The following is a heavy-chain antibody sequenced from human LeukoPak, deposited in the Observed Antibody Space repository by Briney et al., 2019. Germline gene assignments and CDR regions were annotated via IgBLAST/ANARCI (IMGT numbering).Heavy chain of an antibody. CDR3: ARDQADYSNYGVYYGMDV. D-gene: IGHD4-11*01. CDR1: GFTFSSYW. CDR2: IKQDGSEK. Sequence: GGSLRLSCAASGFTFSSYWMSWVRQAPGKGLEWVANIKQDGSEKYYVDSVKGRFTISRDNAKNSLYLQMNSLRAEDTAVYYCARDQADYSNYGVYYGMDVWGQGTTVTVPS. V-gene: IGHV3-7*01. J-gene: IGHJ6*02.